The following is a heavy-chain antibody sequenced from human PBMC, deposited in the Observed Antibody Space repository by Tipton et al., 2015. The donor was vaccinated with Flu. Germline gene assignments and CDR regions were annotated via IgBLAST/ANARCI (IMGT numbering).Heavy chain of an antibody. CDR1: GGSIGSSTYY. D-gene: IGHD3-16*01. V-gene: IGHV4-39*07. CDR3: ARSSSAYDYVWGGSYDFDF. CDR2: LYDSGIT. J-gene: IGHJ4*02. Sequence: PGLVKPSETLSLTCTVFGGSIGSSTYYWGWIRQPPGKGLEWIGSLYDSGITYYNPSLKSRVTISLDTSKNQFSLKLISVTAADTAVYYCARSSSAYDYVWGGSYDFDFWGQGTLVTVSS.